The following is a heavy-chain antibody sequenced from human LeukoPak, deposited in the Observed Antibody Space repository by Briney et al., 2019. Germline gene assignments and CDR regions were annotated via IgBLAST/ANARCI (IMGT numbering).Heavy chain of an antibody. Sequence: GESLKISCQGSGYSFTTHWIGWVRQMPGKGLEWMGIIYPGDSDTRYSPSFQGQVTISADKSVRTAYLQWSSLKASDTAMYYCARATGAGASSDYWGQGTLVIVSS. CDR3: ARATGAGASSDY. CDR1: GYSFTTHW. D-gene: IGHD1-26*01. CDR2: IYPGDSDT. V-gene: IGHV5-51*01. J-gene: IGHJ4*02.